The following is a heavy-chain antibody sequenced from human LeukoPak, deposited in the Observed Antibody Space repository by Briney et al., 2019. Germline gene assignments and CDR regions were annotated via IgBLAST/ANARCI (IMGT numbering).Heavy chain of an antibody. CDR3: ASGYCSSTSCLFDP. D-gene: IGHD2-2*03. J-gene: IGHJ5*02. Sequence: SSETLSLTCTVSGGSISSYYWSWIRQPPGKGLEWIGYIYYSGSTNYNPSLKSRVTISVDTSKNQFSLKLSSVTAADTAVYYCASGYCSSTSCLFDPWGQGTLVTVSS. CDR2: IYYSGST. CDR1: GGSISSYY. V-gene: IGHV4-59*01.